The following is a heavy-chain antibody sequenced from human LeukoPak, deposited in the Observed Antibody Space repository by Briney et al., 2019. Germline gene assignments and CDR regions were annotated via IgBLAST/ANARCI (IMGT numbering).Heavy chain of an antibody. CDR2: ISGSGGST. J-gene: IGHJ6*03. CDR3: AQDSGRIQPYYMDV. D-gene: IGHD5-18*01. Sequence: GGSLRLSCAASAASGFTFSSYAMSWVRQAPGNALEWVSAISGSGGSTYYADSVKGRFTISRDNSKNTLYLQMNSLRAEDTAVYYCAQDSGRIQPYYMDVWGKGTTVTVSS. V-gene: IGHV3-23*01. CDR1: GFTFSSYA.